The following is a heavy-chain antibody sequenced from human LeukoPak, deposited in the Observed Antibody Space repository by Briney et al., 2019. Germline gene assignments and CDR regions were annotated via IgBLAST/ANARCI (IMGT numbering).Heavy chain of an antibody. CDR2: IWYDGSNK. J-gene: IGHJ3*02. CDR1: GFSFSSYG. Sequence: PGRSLRLSCAASGFSFSSYGMHWVRQAPGKGLEWVAVIWYDGSNKYYADSVKGRFTISRDNSKNTLYLQMNSLRADLPEMDYCARFAAECFVGDCRVGAFDIWGQGTMVSVSS. D-gene: IGHD2-21*02. V-gene: IGHV3-33*01. CDR3: ARFAAECFVGDCRVGAFDI.